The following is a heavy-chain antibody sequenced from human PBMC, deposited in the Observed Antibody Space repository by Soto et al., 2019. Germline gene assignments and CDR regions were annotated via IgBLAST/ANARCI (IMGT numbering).Heavy chain of an antibody. V-gene: IGHV4-59*01. CDR1: GGSISSYY. CDR3: ARAHSRFDILTGYYFDY. J-gene: IGHJ4*02. CDR2: IYYSGST. D-gene: IGHD3-9*01. Sequence: PSETLSLTCTVSGGSISSYYWSWIRQPPGKGLEWIGYIYYSGSTNYNPSLKSRVTISVDTSKNQFSLKLSSVTAADTAVYYCARAHSRFDILTGYYFDYWGQGTLVTVSS.